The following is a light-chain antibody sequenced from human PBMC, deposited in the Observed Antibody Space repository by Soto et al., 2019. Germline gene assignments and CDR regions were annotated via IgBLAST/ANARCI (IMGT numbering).Light chain of an antibody. CDR2: DDI. CDR1: TSNVANNF. CDR3: GSWDSSLTANV. Sequence: QSALTQPPSVSAAPGQKVTISCSGTTSNVANNFVSWYQQFPGKAPKLLIYDDIRRPSGIPDRFSASKSGTSATLGITGLQTGDEADYYCGSWDSSLTANVFGTGTNVTVL. J-gene: IGLJ1*01. V-gene: IGLV1-51*01.